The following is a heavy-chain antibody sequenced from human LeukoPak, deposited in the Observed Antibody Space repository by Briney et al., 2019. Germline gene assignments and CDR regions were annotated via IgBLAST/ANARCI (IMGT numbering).Heavy chain of an antibody. Sequence: ASVKVSCKASGYTFTSYYIHWVRQAPGQGLEWMGIINPSAGSTKYAQKFKGRVTMTRDTSISTAYMELSRLRSDDTAVYYCAPTYITGWYYFDYWGQGTLVTVSS. J-gene: IGHJ4*02. CDR2: INPSAGST. CDR3: APTYITGWYYFDY. V-gene: IGHV1-46*01. D-gene: IGHD6-19*01. CDR1: GYTFTSYY.